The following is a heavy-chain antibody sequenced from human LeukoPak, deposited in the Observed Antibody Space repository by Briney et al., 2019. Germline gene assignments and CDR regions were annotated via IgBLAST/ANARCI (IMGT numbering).Heavy chain of an antibody. D-gene: IGHD2-21*02. Sequence: ASVKVSCKASGYTFSGYYMNWVRQAPGQGLEWMGWLHPHSDDTNYAQKFQGRVTMTRDTSISTAYMELSSLRSDDTAMYYCAVSTKIPSAICDYWGQGTLVTVSS. CDR2: LHPHSDDT. J-gene: IGHJ4*02. CDR1: GYTFSGYY. CDR3: AVSTKIPSAICDY. V-gene: IGHV1-2*02.